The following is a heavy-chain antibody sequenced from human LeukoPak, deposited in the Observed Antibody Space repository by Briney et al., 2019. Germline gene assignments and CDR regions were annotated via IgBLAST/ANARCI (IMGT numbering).Heavy chain of an antibody. Sequence: PSETITLTCTVSGGSISGDHWNWIRQPPGKGLEWIGYIYYSGNTNYNPSLKSRVTISIDTSKNQFSLKLTSVTAADTAVYYCARRNDFAIWGQGTMVTVSS. V-gene: IGHV4-59*08. J-gene: IGHJ3*02. CDR3: ARRNDFAI. CDR1: GGSISGDH. CDR2: IYYSGNT.